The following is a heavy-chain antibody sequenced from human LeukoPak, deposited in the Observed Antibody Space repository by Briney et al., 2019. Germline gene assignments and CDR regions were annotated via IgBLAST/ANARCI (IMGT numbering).Heavy chain of an antibody. V-gene: IGHV3-30*04. CDR2: ISYDGSNK. CDR3: ARASGLLWFGD. Sequence: GGSLRLSCAASGFTFSSYAMHWVRQAPGKGLEWVAVISYDGSNKYYADSVKGRFTISRDNSKNTLYLQMNSLRAQDTAVYYCARASGLLWFGDWGQGTLVADCS. D-gene: IGHD3-10*01. J-gene: IGHJ4*02. CDR1: GFTFSSYA.